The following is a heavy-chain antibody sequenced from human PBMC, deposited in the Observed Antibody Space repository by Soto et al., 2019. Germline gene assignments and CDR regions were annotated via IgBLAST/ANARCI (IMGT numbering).Heavy chain of an antibody. V-gene: IGHV3-23*01. CDR1: GFTFSSYA. J-gene: IGHJ3*02. CDR3: AKDFVEFDAFDI. Sequence: EVQLLESGGGLVQPGGSLRLSCTASGFTFSSYAMSWVRQAPGKGLEWVSAISGSGGSTYYADSVKGRFTISRDNSKNTLYLQMNSLRAEDTAVYYCAKDFVEFDAFDIWGQGTMVTVSS. CDR2: ISGSGGST. D-gene: IGHD3-10*01.